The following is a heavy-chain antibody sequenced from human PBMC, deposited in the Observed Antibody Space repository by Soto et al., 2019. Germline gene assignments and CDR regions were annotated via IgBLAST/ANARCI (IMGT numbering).Heavy chain of an antibody. J-gene: IGHJ4*02. CDR2: INPSGGST. CDR3: ARDPAYYDFWSGYYQFDY. V-gene: IGHV1-46*01. Sequence: ASAKVSCKASGYTFTSYYMHWVRQAPGQGLEWMGIINPSGGSTSYAQKFQGRVTMTRDTSTSTVYMELSSLRSEDTAVYYCARDPAYYDFWSGYYQFDYWGQGTLVTVSS. D-gene: IGHD3-3*01. CDR1: GYTFTSYY.